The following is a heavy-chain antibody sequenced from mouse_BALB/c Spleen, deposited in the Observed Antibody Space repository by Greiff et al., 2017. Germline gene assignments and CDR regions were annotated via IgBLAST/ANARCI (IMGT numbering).Heavy chain of an antibody. CDR3: ARYGYRFDY. D-gene: IGHD1-1*01. CDR2: ISSGSSTI. J-gene: IGHJ2*01. CDR1: GFTFSSFG. Sequence: EVKVVESGGGLVQPGGSRKLSCAASGFTFSSFGMHWVRQAPEKGLEWVAYISSGSSTIYYADTVKGRFTISRDNPKNTLFLQMTSLRSEDTAMYYCARYGYRFDYWGQGTTLTVSS. V-gene: IGHV5-17*02.